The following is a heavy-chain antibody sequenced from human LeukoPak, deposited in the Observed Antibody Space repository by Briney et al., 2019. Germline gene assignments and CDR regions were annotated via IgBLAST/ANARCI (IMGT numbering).Heavy chain of an antibody. J-gene: IGHJ3*02. CDR2: ISSNGGST. Sequence: GGSLRLSCAASGFTFSSYAMHWVRQAPGKGLEYVSAISSNGGSTYYANSVKGRFTISRDNSKNTLYLQMGSLRAEDTAVYYCAASSSWYRYAFDIWGQGTMVTVSS. CDR1: GFTFSSYA. V-gene: IGHV3-64*01. CDR3: AASSSWYRYAFDI. D-gene: IGHD6-13*01.